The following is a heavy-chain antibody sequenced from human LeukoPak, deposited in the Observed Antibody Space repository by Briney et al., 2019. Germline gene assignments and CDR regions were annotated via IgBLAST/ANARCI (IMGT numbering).Heavy chain of an antibody. CDR3: ARDSHDGVANWFDP. Sequence: SETLSLTRTVSGGSISNSRYYWGWIRQPPGKGLECIGTIYYSGSTYYNPSLKSRVTISVDTSKNQFSLKLSSVTAADTAVYYCARDSHDGVANWFDPWGQGTLVTVSS. D-gene: IGHD2-8*01. J-gene: IGHJ5*02. V-gene: IGHV4-39*07. CDR1: GGSISNSRYY. CDR2: IYYSGST.